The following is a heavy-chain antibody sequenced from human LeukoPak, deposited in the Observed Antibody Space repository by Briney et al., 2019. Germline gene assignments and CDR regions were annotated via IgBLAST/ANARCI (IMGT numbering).Heavy chain of an antibody. CDR1: GFTFSSYA. Sequence: PGGSLRLSCAASGFTFSSYAMHWVRQAPGKGLEWVAVISYDGSNKCYADSVKGRFTISRDNSKNTLYLQMNSLRAEDTAVYYCASPNDFWSGYLDYWGQGTLVTVSS. D-gene: IGHD3-3*01. V-gene: IGHV3-30-3*01. CDR2: ISYDGSNK. CDR3: ASPNDFWSGYLDY. J-gene: IGHJ4*02.